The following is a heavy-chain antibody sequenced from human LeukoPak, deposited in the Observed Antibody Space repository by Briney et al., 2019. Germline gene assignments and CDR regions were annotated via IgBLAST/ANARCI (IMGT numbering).Heavy chain of an antibody. V-gene: IGHV4-30-4*07. Sequence: SETLSLTCAVSGGSISSGGYSWSWIRQPPGKGLEWIGYIYHSGSTYYNPSLKSRVTISVDTSKNQLSLKLSSVTAADTAVYYCARESNYYGSGTGWFDPWGQGTLVSVSS. D-gene: IGHD3-10*01. CDR3: ARESNYYGSGTGWFDP. CDR2: IYHSGST. CDR1: GGSISSGGYS. J-gene: IGHJ5*02.